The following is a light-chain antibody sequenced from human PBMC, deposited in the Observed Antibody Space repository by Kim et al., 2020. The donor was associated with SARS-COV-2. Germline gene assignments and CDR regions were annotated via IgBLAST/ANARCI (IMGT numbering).Light chain of an antibody. Sequence: EIVLTQSPATLSLSPGESATLSCRASQSVSSYLAWYQQKPGQAPRLLIHEASNRATGIPARFSGSGSGADFTLTISSLEPEDFAVFYCQRRSNWPPVLTFGGGAKGDSK. V-gene: IGKV3-11*01. J-gene: IGKJ4*01. CDR3: QRRSNWPPVLT. CDR2: EAS. CDR1: QSVSSY.